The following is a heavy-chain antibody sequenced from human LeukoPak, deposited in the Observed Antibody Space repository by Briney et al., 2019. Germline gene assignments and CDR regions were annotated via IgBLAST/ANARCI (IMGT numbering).Heavy chain of an antibody. V-gene: IGHV3-23*01. Sequence: GGSLRLSCAASGFTLSSYAMSWVRQAPGKGLEWVSVISGSGGSTYYADSVRGRFTISRDNSKNTLYLQMNSLRAEDTAVYYCAKAAKQWLAKVFDYWGQGTLVTVSS. CDR1: GFTLSSYA. CDR3: AKAAKQWLAKVFDY. CDR2: ISGSGGST. D-gene: IGHD6-19*01. J-gene: IGHJ4*02.